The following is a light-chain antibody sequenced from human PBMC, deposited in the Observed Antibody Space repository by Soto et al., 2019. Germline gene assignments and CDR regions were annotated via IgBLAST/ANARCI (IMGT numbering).Light chain of an antibody. CDR1: QDISTY. CDR3: QQYDNAPLT. V-gene: IGKV1-27*01. J-gene: IGKJ4*01. CDR2: AAY. Sequence: DIQMTQAPSSLSASVGDRVTITCRARQDISTYLAWYQQKPGQVPKLLSSAAYTLQSGVPPGFSGSGSGPAFTLTLSSLQPEDVATYYCQQYDNAPLTFGGGTKVEIK.